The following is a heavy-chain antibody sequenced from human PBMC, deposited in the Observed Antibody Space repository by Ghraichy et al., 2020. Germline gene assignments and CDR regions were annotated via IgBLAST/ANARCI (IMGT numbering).Heavy chain of an antibody. D-gene: IGHD6-19*01. Sequence: GGSLRLSCAASGFTFSSYGMHWVRQAPGKGLEWVAVIWYDGSNKYYADSVKGRFTISRDNSKNTLYLQMNSLRAEDTAVYYCARGPRTLYSSGWQRGDHYYYYSGMDVWGQGTTVTASS. CDR1: GFTFSSYG. CDR3: ARGPRTLYSSGWQRGDHYYYYSGMDV. J-gene: IGHJ6*02. CDR2: IWYDGSNK. V-gene: IGHV3-33*01.